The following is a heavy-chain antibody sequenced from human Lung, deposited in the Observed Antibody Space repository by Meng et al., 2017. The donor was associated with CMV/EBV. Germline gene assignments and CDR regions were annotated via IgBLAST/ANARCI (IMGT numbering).Heavy chain of an antibody. V-gene: IGHV3-53*01. Sequence: GESXKISCAASGFTVSSNYMSWVRQAPGKGLEWVSVIYSGGSTYYADSVKGRFTISRDNSKNTLYLQMNSLRAEDTAVYYCARADCSSTSCYKSACAIW. CDR2: IYSGGST. J-gene: IGHJ3*02. D-gene: IGHD2-2*02. CDR1: GFTVSSNY. CDR3: ARADCSSTSCYKSACAI.